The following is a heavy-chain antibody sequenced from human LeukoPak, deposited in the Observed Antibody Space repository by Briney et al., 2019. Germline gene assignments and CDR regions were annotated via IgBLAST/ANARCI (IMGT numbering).Heavy chain of an antibody. D-gene: IGHD2/OR15-2a*01. CDR3: ARSVSGIFFDY. V-gene: IGHV4-59*01. CDR1: GGSISTNY. J-gene: IGHJ4*02. CDR2: IYNSGST. Sequence: SETLSLTCTVSGGSISTNYWSWIRKPPGKGLEWIGHIYNSGSTDYSPSLKSRVTISVDTSKNQFSLKLSSVTAADTAVYYCARSVSGIFFDYWGQGTLVTVSS.